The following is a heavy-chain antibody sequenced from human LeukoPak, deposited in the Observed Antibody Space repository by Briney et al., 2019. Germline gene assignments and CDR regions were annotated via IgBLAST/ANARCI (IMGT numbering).Heavy chain of an antibody. J-gene: IGHJ4*02. CDR2: IYSSGTA. CDR3: AREEVGATGYYFDY. Sequence: SETLSLTCTVSGGSISSYYWSWLRQPAGKGLEWIGRIYSSGTANYNPSLKSRVTISVDTSKNQFSLKLSSVTAADTAVYYCAREEVGATGYYFDYWGQGTLVTVSS. V-gene: IGHV4-4*07. CDR1: GGSISSYY. D-gene: IGHD1-26*01.